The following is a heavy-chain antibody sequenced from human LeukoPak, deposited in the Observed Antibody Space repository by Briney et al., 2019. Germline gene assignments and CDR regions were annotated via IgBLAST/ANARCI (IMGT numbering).Heavy chain of an antibody. D-gene: IGHD5-12*01. CDR1: GYTFTGYY. Sequence: GASVTVSCKASGYTFTGYYMHWVRQAPGQGLEWMGWINPNSGGTNYAQKFQGRVTMTRDTSISTAYMELSRLRSDDTAVYYCARTSATIARTKMFDPWGQGTLVTVSS. V-gene: IGHV1-2*02. J-gene: IGHJ5*02. CDR2: INPNSGGT. CDR3: ARTSATIARTKMFDP.